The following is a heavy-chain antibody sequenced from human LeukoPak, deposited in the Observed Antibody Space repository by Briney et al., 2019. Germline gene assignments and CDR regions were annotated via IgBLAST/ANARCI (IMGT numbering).Heavy chain of an antibody. D-gene: IGHD4-11*01. CDR3: ARMTVSYYYYYMDV. Sequence: ASVTVSCKASGYTFTSYYMHWVRQAPGQGLEWMGIINPSGGSTSYAQKFQGRVTMTRDMSTSTVYMELSSLRSEDTAVYYCARMTVSYYYYYMDVWGQRDHGHRLL. CDR2: INPSGGST. J-gene: IGHJ6*03. V-gene: IGHV1-46*01. CDR1: GYTFTSYY.